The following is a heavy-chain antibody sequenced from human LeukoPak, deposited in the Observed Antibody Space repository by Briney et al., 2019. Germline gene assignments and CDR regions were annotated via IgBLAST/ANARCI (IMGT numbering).Heavy chain of an antibody. J-gene: IGHJ4*02. D-gene: IGHD3-22*01. CDR2: INHSGST. CDR3: ARERGPYYDSSGYHSPFDY. V-gene: IGHV4-34*01. CDR1: GGSFSGYY. Sequence: SETLSLTCAVYGGSFSGYYWSWIRQPPGKGLEWIGEINHSGSTNYNPSLKSRVTISVDTSKNQFSLKLSSVTAADTAVYHCARERGPYYDSSGYHSPFDYWGQGTLVTVSS.